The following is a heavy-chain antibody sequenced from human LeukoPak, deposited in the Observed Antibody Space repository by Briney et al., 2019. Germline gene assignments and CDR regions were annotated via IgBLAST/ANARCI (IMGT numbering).Heavy chain of an antibody. CDR1: GGSISSYY. CDR3: ARDGYSSGWNLEYFQQ. J-gene: IGHJ1*01. Sequence: SETLSLTCTVSGGSISSYYWSWIRQPPGKGLEWIGYIYYSGSTNYNPSLKSRVTISVDTSKNQFSLKLSSVAAADTAVYYCARDGYSSGWNLEYFQQGGQGTLVTVSS. D-gene: IGHD6-19*01. V-gene: IGHV4-59*01. CDR2: IYYSGST.